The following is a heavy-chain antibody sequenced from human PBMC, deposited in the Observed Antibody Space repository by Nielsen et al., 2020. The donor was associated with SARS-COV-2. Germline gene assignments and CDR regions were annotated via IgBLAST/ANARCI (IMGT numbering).Heavy chain of an antibody. CDR1: GFTVSSNY. V-gene: IGHV3-53*01. CDR2: IYSGGST. Sequence: GESLKISCAASGFTVSSNYMSWVRQAPGKGLEWVSVIYSGGSTYYADSVKGRFTISRDNSKNTLYLQMNSLRAEDTAVYYCARDGSRWELPPEGRGNNYYGMDVWGQGTTVTVSS. CDR3: ARDGSRWELPPEGRGNNYYGMDV. J-gene: IGHJ6*02. D-gene: IGHD1-26*01.